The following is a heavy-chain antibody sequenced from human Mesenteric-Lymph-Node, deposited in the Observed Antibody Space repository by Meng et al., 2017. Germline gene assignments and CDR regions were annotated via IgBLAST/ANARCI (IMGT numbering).Heavy chain of an antibody. CDR1: GFTFSSYS. J-gene: IGHJ4*01. CDR3: GRGWFGPDY. V-gene: IGHV3-74*03. CDR2: IDNDGSTT. Sequence: GGSLRLSCAASGFTFSSYSMNWVRQAPGKGLEWVSRIDNDGSTTTYADPVKGRFTISRDNAKNMLYLQMNSLIVEDTAVYCFGRGWFGPDYWGQGTPVTVSS. D-gene: IGHD3/OR15-3a*01.